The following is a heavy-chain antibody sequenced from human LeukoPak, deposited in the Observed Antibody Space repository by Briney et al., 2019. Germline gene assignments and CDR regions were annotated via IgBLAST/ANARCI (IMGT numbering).Heavy chain of an antibody. CDR2: MNPNSGNT. J-gene: IGHJ4*02. CDR3: AGGPHILTTVSETGDY. V-gene: IGHV1-8*03. Sequence: SVKVSCKASGYTFTSYDINWVRQATGQGLEWMGWMNPNSGNTGYAQKFQGRVTITRNTSISTAYMELSSLRSEDTAVYYCAGGPHILTTVSETGDYWGQGTLVTVSS. D-gene: IGHD4-11*01. CDR1: GYTFTSYD.